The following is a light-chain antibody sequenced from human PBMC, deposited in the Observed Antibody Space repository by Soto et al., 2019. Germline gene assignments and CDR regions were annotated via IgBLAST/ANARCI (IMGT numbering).Light chain of an antibody. CDR3: QQLNSYPQT. J-gene: IGKJ1*01. CDR2: SAS. CDR1: QVITSY. V-gene: IGKV1-9*01. Sequence: IQFTQSPSSLSASVGDRFTITCMAIQVITSYLAWYQQRPVKAPRLLIYSASTLQSGVTSMFSGSGFGAEFTLTVSSLQPEDFATYYCQQLNSYPQTVGQGTKVEIK.